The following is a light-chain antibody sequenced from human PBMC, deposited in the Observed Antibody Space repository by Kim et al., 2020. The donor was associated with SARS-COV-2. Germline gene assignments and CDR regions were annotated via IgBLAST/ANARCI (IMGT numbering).Light chain of an antibody. V-gene: IGKV1-33*01. CDR2: DAS. CDR3: QQYDNLLIT. Sequence: ASGGDRGTITCRASQDISNYLKWYQQKPGKAPKLLIYDASNLETGVASRFSGSGSGTDFTFTISSLQPEDIATYYCQQYDNLLITFGQGTRLEIK. J-gene: IGKJ5*01. CDR1: QDISNY.